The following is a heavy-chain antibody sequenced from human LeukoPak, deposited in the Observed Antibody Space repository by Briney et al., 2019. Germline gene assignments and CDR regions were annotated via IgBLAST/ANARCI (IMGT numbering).Heavy chain of an antibody. D-gene: IGHD3-22*01. CDR2: ISSGGST. J-gene: IGHJ4*02. V-gene: IGHV4-39*01. CDR1: GGSISSSGYY. CDR3: ARRSYDGSGYYYVDY. Sequence: PSETLSLTCTVSGGSISSSGYYWGWIRQPPGKGLEWVGSISSGGSTHYIPSLKSRVTISVDTPKNQFSLKLSSVTAADTAVYYCARRSYDGSGYYYVDYWGQGTLVTVSS.